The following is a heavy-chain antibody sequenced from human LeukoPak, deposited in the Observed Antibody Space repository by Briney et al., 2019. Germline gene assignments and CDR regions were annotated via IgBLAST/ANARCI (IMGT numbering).Heavy chain of an antibody. CDR3: ARTSYYGSGSYDY. Sequence: SETLSLTCTVSGGSIRSYYWSWIRQPPGKGLEWIGYIYYSGNTNYNPSLKSRVTISVDTSKNQFSLKLSSVTAADTAVYYCARTSYYGSGSYDYWGQGTLVTVSS. CDR1: GGSIRSYY. J-gene: IGHJ4*02. D-gene: IGHD3-10*01. CDR2: IYYSGNT. V-gene: IGHV4-59*08.